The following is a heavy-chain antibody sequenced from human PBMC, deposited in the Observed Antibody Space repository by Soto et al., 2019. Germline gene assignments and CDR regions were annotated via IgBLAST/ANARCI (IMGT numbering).Heavy chain of an antibody. CDR1: GFTFTRYI. CDR2: ISSTTNYI. V-gene: IGHV3-21*06. Sequence: GSLRLSCAASGFTFTRYIMNWVRQAPGKGLEWVSSISSTTNYIYYGDSMKGRFTISRDNAKNSLYLEMNSLRAEDTAVYYCARESEDLTSNFDYWGQGTLVTVSS. J-gene: IGHJ4*02. CDR3: ARESEDLTSNFDY.